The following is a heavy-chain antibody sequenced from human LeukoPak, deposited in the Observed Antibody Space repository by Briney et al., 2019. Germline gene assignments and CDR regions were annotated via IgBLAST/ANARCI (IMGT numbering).Heavy chain of an antibody. V-gene: IGHV1-46*01. Sequence: ASVKVSCKASGYTFTSQYMHWVRQAPGQGLEWMGIINPSGGSTNYAQKFQGRVTITADESTSTAYMELSSLRSEDTAVYYCARDTGATRGLFDYWGQGTLVTVSS. J-gene: IGHJ4*02. D-gene: IGHD1-26*01. CDR3: ARDTGATRGLFDY. CDR2: INPSGGST. CDR1: GYTFTSQY.